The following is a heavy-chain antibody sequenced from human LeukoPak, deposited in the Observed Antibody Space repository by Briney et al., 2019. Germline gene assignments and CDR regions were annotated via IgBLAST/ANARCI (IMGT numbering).Heavy chain of an antibody. CDR2: ISYDGSNK. CDR1: GFTFSSYA. V-gene: IGHV3-30*04. CDR3: AKERPGYHAVDY. J-gene: IGHJ4*02. D-gene: IGHD5-18*01. Sequence: PGGSLRLSCAASGFTFSSYAMHWVRQAPGKGLEWVAVISYDGSNKYYADSVKGLFTISRDNSKNTLYLQMNSLRAEDTAVYYCAKERPGYHAVDYWGQGTLVTVSS.